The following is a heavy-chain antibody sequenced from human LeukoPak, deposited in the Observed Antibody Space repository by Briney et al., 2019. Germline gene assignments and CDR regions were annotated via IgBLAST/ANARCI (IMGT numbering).Heavy chain of an antibody. CDR2: INHSGST. V-gene: IGHV4-34*01. CDR1: GGSFSGYY. Sequence: SETLSLTCAVYGGSFSGYYWSWIRQPPGKGLEWIGEINHSGSTNYNPSLKSRVTISVDTSKNQFSLKLSSVTAADTAVYYCAGVGATTLVIDYWGQGTLVTVSS. J-gene: IGHJ4*02. CDR3: AGVGATTLVIDY. D-gene: IGHD1-26*01.